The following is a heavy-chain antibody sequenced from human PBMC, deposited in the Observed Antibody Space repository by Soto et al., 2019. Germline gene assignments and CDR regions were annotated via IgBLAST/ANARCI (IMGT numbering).Heavy chain of an antibody. CDR1: GSTFSSCW. CDR2: IKQDGSGE. D-gene: IGHD3-3*01. CDR3: PRGQDYADWSGYYRGPCEN. V-gene: IGHV3-7*03. J-gene: IGHJ4*02. Sequence: PEGSLRLSCVVSGSTFSSCWMSWVRQAPGKGLAWVATIKQDGSGEYYVDAVKGRFTISRDNANNSVYQQLNSLRAADTSVYSCPRGQDYADWSGYYRGPCENWGQGTRFTVAS.